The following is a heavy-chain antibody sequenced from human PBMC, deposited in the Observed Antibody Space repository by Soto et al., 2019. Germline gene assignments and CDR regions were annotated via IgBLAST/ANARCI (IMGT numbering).Heavy chain of an antibody. D-gene: IGHD2-21*01. CDR1: GGTFSSYA. CDR3: ARERGGDGKSFYFDY. CDR2: IIPIFVTA. Sequence: QVQLVQSGAEVKKPGSSMKVSCKASGGTFSSYAISWVRQAPGQRLEWMGGIIPIFVTANYAQKFQGRVTITADESTRTAYMELSSLRSEDTAVYYCARERGGDGKSFYFDYWGQGTLVTVSS. V-gene: IGHV1-69*01. J-gene: IGHJ4*02.